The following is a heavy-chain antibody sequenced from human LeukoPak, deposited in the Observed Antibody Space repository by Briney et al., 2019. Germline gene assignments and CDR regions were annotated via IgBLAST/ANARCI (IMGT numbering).Heavy chain of an antibody. CDR2: ISSSGSDV. J-gene: IGHJ4*02. V-gene: IGHV3-11*04. D-gene: IGHD6-19*01. CDR3: ARGRWLALGL. Sequence: GGSLRLSCAASGFTFSDYYMSWIRQAPGKGLEWVSYISSSGSDVDYADSAEGRFTIPRDNAKKSLYPQMNSLRAEDTAVYYCARGRWLALGLWGQGTLVTVSS. CDR1: GFTFSDYY.